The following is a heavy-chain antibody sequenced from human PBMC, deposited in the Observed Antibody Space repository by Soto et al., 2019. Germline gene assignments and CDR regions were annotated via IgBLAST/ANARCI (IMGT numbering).Heavy chain of an antibody. CDR3: AKGGKPYDYGGNPLGY. D-gene: IGHD4-17*01. V-gene: IGHV3-30*18. CDR1: GFTFSSYG. Sequence: PGESLKISCAASGFTFSSYGMHWVRQAPGKGLEWVAVISYDGSNKYYADSVKGRFTISRDNSKNTLYLQMNSLRAEDTAVYYCAKGGKPYDYGGNPLGYWGQGTLVTVSS. J-gene: IGHJ4*02. CDR2: ISYDGSNK.